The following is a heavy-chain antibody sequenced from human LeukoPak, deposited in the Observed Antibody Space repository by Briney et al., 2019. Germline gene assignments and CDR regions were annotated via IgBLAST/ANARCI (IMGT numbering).Heavy chain of an antibody. CDR1: GGSISSYY. D-gene: IGHD3-10*01. CDR3: ARGGSGYDAFGI. J-gene: IGHJ3*02. V-gene: IGHV4-59*01. CDR2: IYYSGRT. Sequence: SETLSLTCTVSGGSISSYYWSWIRQPPGKGLEWIGYIYYSGRTNYNPSLKSRVTISIDTSKNQFSLKLSSVTAADTAVYYCARGGSGYDAFGIWGQGTMVTVSS.